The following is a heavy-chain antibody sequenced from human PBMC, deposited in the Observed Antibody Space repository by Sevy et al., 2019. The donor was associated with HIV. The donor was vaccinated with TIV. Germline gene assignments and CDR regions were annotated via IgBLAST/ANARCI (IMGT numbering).Heavy chain of an antibody. Sequence: SETLSLTCTVSGGSISSGGYYWSWIRQHPGKGLEGIGYIYYSGSTYYNPSLKSRVTISVDTSKNQFSLKLSSVTAADTAVYYCARSPYVPGFDYWGQGTLVTVSS. CDR2: IYYSGST. D-gene: IGHD3-10*01. CDR3: ARSPYVPGFDY. CDR1: GGSISSGGYY. V-gene: IGHV4-31*03. J-gene: IGHJ4*02.